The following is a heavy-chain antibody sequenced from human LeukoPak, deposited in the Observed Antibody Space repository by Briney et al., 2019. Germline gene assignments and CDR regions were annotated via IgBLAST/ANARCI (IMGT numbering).Heavy chain of an antibody. CDR3: AKGYSTGWYGDVDY. V-gene: IGHV3-30*18. D-gene: IGHD6-19*01. CDR1: GFTFSSYG. Sequence: PGGSLRLSCAASGFTFSSYGMYWVRQAPGKGLEWVVVISNDGSDKYYADSVKGRFTISRDNSKNTLYLQMNSLRAEDTAVYYCAKGYSTGWYGDVDYWGQGTLVTVSS. CDR2: ISNDGSDK. J-gene: IGHJ4*02.